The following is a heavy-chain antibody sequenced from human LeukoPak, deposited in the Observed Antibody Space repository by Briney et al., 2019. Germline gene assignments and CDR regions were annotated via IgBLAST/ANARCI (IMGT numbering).Heavy chain of an antibody. Sequence: ASVKVSCKASGYTFPINGITWVRQAPGQGLEWMGWISAYNGDTNYAQNLQGRLTMTTDTSTSTAYLELRSLTSDDTAVYYCARAGSYDTSGYCAFWGQGTLVTVSS. CDR3: ARAGSYDTSGYCAF. CDR1: GYTFPING. D-gene: IGHD3-22*01. J-gene: IGHJ4*02. CDR2: ISAYNGDT. V-gene: IGHV1-18*01.